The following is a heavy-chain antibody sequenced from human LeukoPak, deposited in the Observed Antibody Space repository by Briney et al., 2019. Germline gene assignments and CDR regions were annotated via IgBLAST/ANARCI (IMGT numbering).Heavy chain of an antibody. V-gene: IGHV4-59*08. CDR3: ARHASVMVIDY. J-gene: IGHJ4*02. CDR1: GGSISSYY. D-gene: IGHD2-8*01. Sequence: SETLSLTCTVSGGSISSYYWSWIRQPPGKGLEWLGYIYYSGSTNYNPSLKSRVTISVDTSKNQFSLKVSSVTAADTAVYYCARHASVMVIDYWGQGTLVTVSS. CDR2: IYYSGST.